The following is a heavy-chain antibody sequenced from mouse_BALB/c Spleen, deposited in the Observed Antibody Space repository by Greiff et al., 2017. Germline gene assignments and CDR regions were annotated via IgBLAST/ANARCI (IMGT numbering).Heavy chain of an antibody. V-gene: IGHV3-8*02. CDR1: GDSITSGY. D-gene: IGHD1-1*01. J-gene: IGHJ3*01. CDR3: ARSGTTPAWFAY. Sequence: EVKLVESGPSLVKPSQTLSLTCSVTGDSITSGYWNWIRKFPGNKLEYMGYISYSGSTYYNPSLKSRISITRDTSKNQYYLQLNSVTTEDTATYYCARSGTTPAWFAYWGQGTLVTVSA. CDR2: ISYSGST.